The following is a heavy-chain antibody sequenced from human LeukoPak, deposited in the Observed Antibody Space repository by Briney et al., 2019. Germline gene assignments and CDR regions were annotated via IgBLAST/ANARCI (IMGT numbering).Heavy chain of an antibody. D-gene: IGHD6-13*01. CDR3: AREGSSRRDGMDV. J-gene: IGHJ6*02. CDR2: INPSGDST. Sequence: ASVKISCKASGYTFTINHIHWVRQAPGQGLEWMGVINPSGDSTTYAQNFQGRVTMTRDTSTSTVYLELTSLRSDDTAVYYCAREGSSRRDGMDVWGQGTTVTVSS. CDR1: GYTFTINH. V-gene: IGHV1-46*01.